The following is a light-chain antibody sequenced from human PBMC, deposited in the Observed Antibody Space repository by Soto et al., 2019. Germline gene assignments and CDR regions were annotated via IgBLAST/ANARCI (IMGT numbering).Light chain of an antibody. CDR1: QSVRSN. CDR2: GAS. V-gene: IGKV3-15*01. CDR3: QQYNDWPPT. Sequence: EVVMTQSPATLSVSPGERTTLSCRASQSVRSNLAWYQQKPGQAPRLLIYGASTRATGIPARFSASGSGTEFTFTISSLQSEDFVVYYCQQYNDWPPTFGQGTKVDIK. J-gene: IGKJ1*01.